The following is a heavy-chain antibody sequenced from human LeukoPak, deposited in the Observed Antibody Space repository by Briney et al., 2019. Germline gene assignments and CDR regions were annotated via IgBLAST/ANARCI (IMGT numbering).Heavy chain of an antibody. CDR2: IWCDGSKK. CDR1: GFTFSSYG. D-gene: IGHD6-13*01. V-gene: IGHV3-33*01. CDR3: ARGLYSSSSIVTVY. Sequence: GMSLRLSCAASGFTFSSYGMEWVRQAPGKGLEWLTVIWCDGSKKYYADSVKGRFTISRDNAKDTLYLQMNSLRAEDTAVYYCARGLYSSSSIVTVYWGQGTLVTVSS. J-gene: IGHJ4*02.